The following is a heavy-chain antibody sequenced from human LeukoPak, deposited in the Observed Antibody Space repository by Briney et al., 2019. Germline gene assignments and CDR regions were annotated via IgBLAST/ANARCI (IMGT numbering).Heavy chain of an antibody. CDR3: AKDEDYYDSSGYYPGH. Sequence: PGGSLRLSCAASGFTFSDYYMSWIRQAPGKGLEWVSYISSSGSTIYYADSVKGRFTISRDNSKNTLYLQMNSLRAEDTAVYYCAKDEDYYDSSGYYPGHWGQGTLVTVSS. D-gene: IGHD3-22*01. CDR1: GFTFSDYY. J-gene: IGHJ4*02. V-gene: IGHV3-11*01. CDR2: ISSSGSTI.